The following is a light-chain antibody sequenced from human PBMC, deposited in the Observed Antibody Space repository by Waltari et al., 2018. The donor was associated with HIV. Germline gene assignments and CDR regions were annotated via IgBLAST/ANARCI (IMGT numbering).Light chain of an antibody. CDR1: SSNIGSNT. CDR2: SNK. V-gene: IGLV1-44*01. J-gene: IGLJ3*02. CDR3: AAWDDSLAWV. Sequence: QSVLTQPPSASGTPGQRVTISCSGSSSNIGSNTVNWYQQLPGTAPKLLIYSNKPRPPGVPDRFSGSKSGTSASLAISGLQSEDEADYYCAAWDDSLAWVFGGGTKLTVL.